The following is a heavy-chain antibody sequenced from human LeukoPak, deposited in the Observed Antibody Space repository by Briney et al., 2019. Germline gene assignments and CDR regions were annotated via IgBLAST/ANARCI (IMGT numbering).Heavy chain of an antibody. J-gene: IGHJ6*03. V-gene: IGHV3-30*19. D-gene: IGHD2-2*01. CDR1: GFTFSGYA. CDR2: ISYDGSNK. Sequence: GGSLRLSCAASGFTFSGYAMNWVRQAPGKGLEWVAVISYDGSNKYYADSVKGRFTISRDNSKNTLYLQMNSLRAEDTAVYYCAREVVVVPAATYYYYYYMDVWGKGTTVTVSS. CDR3: AREVVVVPAATYYYYYYMDV.